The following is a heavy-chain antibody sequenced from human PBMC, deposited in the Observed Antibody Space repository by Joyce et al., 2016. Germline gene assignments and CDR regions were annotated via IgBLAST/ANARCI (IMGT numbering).Heavy chain of an antibody. CDR3: ARQVYSGSYGIDY. CDR2: ISYGGST. CDR1: GGSIGSTTYF. Sequence: QLQLQESGPGLVKPSETLSLTCTVSGGSIGSTTYFWAWIRQPPGKGLEWIGGISYGGSTYHNPSLKSRVTISVDKSKNQFSLKLSSVTAADTAVYFCARQVYSGSYGIDYWGQGTLVTVSS. J-gene: IGHJ4*02. D-gene: IGHD1-26*01. V-gene: IGHV4-39*01.